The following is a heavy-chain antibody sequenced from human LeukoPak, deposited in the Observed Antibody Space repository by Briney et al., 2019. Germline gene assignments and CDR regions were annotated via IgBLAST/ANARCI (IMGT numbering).Heavy chain of an antibody. CDR1: GGSISSYY. CDR2: INYSGSS. D-gene: IGHD4-17*01. J-gene: IGHJ5*02. CDR3: ARGYGHYCSAP. V-gene: IGHV4-59*01. Sequence: PSETLSLTCTVSGGSISSYYWSWIRQPPGKGLEWIGDINYSGSSTYNASLKSRVPISVDTSKNQFSLKLSSVTAADTAVYYRARGYGHYCSAPWRQGTLVTVSS.